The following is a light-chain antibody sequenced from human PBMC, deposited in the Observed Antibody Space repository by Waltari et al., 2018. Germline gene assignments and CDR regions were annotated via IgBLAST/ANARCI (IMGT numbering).Light chain of an antibody. Sequence: QSALTQPAPVSGSPGQSITISCTGTSSDVGGYNYVSWYQQHPGKAPKRMIYDVSNRPSGVSNRFSGSKSGNTASLTISGLQAEDEADYYCSSHGGSKVFGGGTKLTVL. CDR3: SSHGGSKV. V-gene: IGLV2-14*01. CDR1: SSDVGGYNY. J-gene: IGLJ2*01. CDR2: DVS.